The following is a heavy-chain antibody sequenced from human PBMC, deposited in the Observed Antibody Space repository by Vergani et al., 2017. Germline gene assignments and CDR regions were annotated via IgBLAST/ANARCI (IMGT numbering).Heavy chain of an antibody. J-gene: IGHJ6*03. V-gene: IGHV1-69*01. Sequence: QVQLVQSGAEVKKPGSSVKVSCKASGGTFSSYAISWVRQAPGQGLEWMGGIIPIFGTANYAQKFQGRGTITADESTSTAYMELSSLRSEDTAVYYCARVEALQYKGYYYYYYMDVWGKGTTVTVSS. D-gene: IGHD4-11*01. CDR2: IIPIFGTA. CDR3: ARVEALQYKGYYYYYYMDV. CDR1: GGTFSSYA.